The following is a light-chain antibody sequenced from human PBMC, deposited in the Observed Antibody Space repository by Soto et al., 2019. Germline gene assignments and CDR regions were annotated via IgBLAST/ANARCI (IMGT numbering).Light chain of an antibody. CDR2: GAS. CDR3: QQYNNWPRIT. Sequence: EIVMTQSPATLSVSPGERATLSCRASQSVSSNLAWYQQKPGQAPRLLIYGASTRVTGIPARFSGSGSGTEFALTISSLQSEDFAVYYCQQYNNWPRITFGPGTKVDIK. CDR1: QSVSSN. J-gene: IGKJ3*01. V-gene: IGKV3-15*01.